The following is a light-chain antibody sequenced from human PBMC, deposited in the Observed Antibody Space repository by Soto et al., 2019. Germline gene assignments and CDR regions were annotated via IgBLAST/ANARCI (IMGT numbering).Light chain of an antibody. J-gene: IGKJ2*01. Sequence: EIVLTQSPGTVSLSPGERATLSCRASQSVSSRNLAWYRQKPGQAPSLLIFGASNRATGIPDRFSGSGSGTDFTLTIIRLEPEDCAVYYCLRYGDSPPAYTFGQGTKLEI. V-gene: IGKV3-20*01. CDR2: GAS. CDR3: LRYGDSPPAYT. CDR1: QSVSSRN.